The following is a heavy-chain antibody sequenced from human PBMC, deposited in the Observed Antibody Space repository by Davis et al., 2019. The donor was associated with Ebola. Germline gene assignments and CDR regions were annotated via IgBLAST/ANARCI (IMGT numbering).Heavy chain of an antibody. V-gene: IGHV4-34*01. CDR2: INHSGST. Sequence: MPSETLSLTCAVYGGSFSGYYWSCIRQPPGKGLEWIGEINHSGSTNYNPSLKSRVTISVDTSKNQFSLKLSSVTAADTAVYYCARMIVGGAFDIWGQGTMVTVSS. D-gene: IGHD1-26*01. J-gene: IGHJ3*02. CDR1: GGSFSGYY. CDR3: ARMIVGGAFDI.